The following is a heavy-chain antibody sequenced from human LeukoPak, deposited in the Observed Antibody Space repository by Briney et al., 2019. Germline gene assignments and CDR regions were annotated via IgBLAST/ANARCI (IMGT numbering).Heavy chain of an antibody. CDR1: GFTFSSYA. CDR2: ISYDGSTR. Sequence: GGSLRLSCAAFGFTFSSYAMHWVRQAPGKGLEWVALISYDGSTRDYVDSEKGRFTTSRDNSINTLYLQMDSLRPEDTAVYYCARAPYSSGWYYFDYWGQGTLVTVSS. V-gene: IGHV3-30*04. CDR3: ARAPYSSGWYYFDY. D-gene: IGHD6-19*01. J-gene: IGHJ4*02.